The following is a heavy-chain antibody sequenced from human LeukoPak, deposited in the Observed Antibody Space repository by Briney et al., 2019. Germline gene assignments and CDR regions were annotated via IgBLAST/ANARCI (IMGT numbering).Heavy chain of an antibody. Sequence: GESLKISCKGSGYSFTSYWIGWVRQMPGKGLEWVGIIYPGDYDTRSSQFLQGQVTISAEKSISTANLQWSSLNASSTAMYYCAGHNFDILSDYYYYMDVWGKGTTVTVSS. V-gene: IGHV5-51*01. CDR2: IYPGDYDT. CDR1: GYSFTSYW. CDR3: AGHNFDILSDYYYYMDV. D-gene: IGHD3-9*01. J-gene: IGHJ6*03.